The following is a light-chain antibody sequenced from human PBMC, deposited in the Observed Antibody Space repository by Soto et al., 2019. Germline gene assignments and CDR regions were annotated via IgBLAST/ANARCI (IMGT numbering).Light chain of an antibody. V-gene: IGKV3-20*01. CDR3: QQYGSSIT. CDR1: QTITSSY. Sequence: EIVLTQSPGTLSLSLGERATLSCGDSQTITSSYLAWYQHKPGLAPRIIIYGASSRAAGIPDRFSGSGSGTDFTLTITRLEPEDFAVYYYQQYGSSITFGLGTRLEIK. J-gene: IGKJ5*01. CDR2: GAS.